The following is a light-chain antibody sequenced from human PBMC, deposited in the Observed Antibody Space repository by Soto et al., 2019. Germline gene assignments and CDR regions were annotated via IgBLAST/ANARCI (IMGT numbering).Light chain of an antibody. CDR3: CSYASSSTHV. CDR2: EVS. V-gene: IGLV2-23*02. J-gene: IGLJ1*01. CDR1: SRDVGSYNL. Sequence: SVLTQPASVSGSPGQYVPISRTCTSRDVGSYNLVSCYQHHLGKAPKLMIYEVSKRPSGFSNRFSGSKFGNTASLTISGLQAEDEADYYCCSYASSSTHVFGTGTKVTGL.